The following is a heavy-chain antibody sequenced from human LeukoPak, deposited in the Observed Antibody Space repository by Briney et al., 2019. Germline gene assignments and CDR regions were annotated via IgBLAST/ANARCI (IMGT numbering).Heavy chain of an antibody. J-gene: IGHJ4*02. CDR2: ISSSSSYI. D-gene: IGHD4-17*01. CDR3: ARMTTVTPRLDY. Sequence: GGSLRLSCAASGFTFSSYSMNWVRQAPGKGLEWVSSISSSSSYIYYADSVKGRFTISRDNAKNSLYLQMNSLRAEDTAVYYCARMTTVTPRLDYWGQGTLVTVSS. V-gene: IGHV3-21*01. CDR1: GFTFSSYS.